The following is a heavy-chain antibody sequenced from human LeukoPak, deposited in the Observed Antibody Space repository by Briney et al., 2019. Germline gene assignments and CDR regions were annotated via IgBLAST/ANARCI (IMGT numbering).Heavy chain of an antibody. CDR3: ARDSRGSSWFFDY. D-gene: IGHD6-13*01. J-gene: IGHJ4*02. CDR2: ISSSGRTF. V-gene: IGHV3-48*03. Sequence: GSLRLSCAASGFTFSSYEMNWVRQAPGKGLEWVSYISSSGRTFYYADSVRGRFTISRDNGKNSLYLQMNSLRVEDTAVYYCARDSRGSSWFFDYWGQGALVTVSS. CDR1: GFTFSSYE.